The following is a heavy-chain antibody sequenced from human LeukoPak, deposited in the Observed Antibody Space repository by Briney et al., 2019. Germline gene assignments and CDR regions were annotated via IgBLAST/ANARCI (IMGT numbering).Heavy chain of an antibody. CDR1: GGSFSGYY. D-gene: IGHD5-18*01. CDR2: INHSGST. CDR3: ARGNRGGYSYGYDLAECWFDP. V-gene: IGHV4-34*01. Sequence: PSETLSLTCAVYGGSFSGYYWSWIRQPPGKGLEWIGEINHSGSTNYNPSLKSRVTISVDTSKNQFSLKLSSVTAADTAVYYCARGNRGGYSYGYDLAECWFDPWGQGTLVTVSS. J-gene: IGHJ5*02.